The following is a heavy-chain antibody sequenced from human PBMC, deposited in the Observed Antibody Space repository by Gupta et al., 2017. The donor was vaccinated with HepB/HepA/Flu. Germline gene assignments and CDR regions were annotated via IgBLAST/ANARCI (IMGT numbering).Heavy chain of an antibody. CDR2: IFYSGTT. CDR1: GFSISPSTTYY. CDR3: ASILGGDWFDY. Sequence: QLHLQESGPRLVKPSEPLPLTCPFSGFSISPSTTYYCGWVRQPPGKGLEWIGSIFYSGTTYYNPSRKSRATISEDTSKNQFSLKLTSVTAADTAVYYCASILGGDWFDYWCQGTLVAVSS. V-gene: IGHV4-39*01. D-gene: IGHD2-21*02. J-gene: IGHJ4*02.